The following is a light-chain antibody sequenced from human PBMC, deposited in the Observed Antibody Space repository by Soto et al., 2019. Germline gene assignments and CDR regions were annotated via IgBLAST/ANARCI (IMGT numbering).Light chain of an antibody. Sequence: EIVLPQSPGTLSLSPGERATLSCRASQSVSSSYLAWYQQKPGQAPRLLIYGASSRATGIPDRFSGSGSGTDFTLTISRLEPEDFAVYYCQHYGSSATTFGQGTKVEIK. CDR2: GAS. CDR3: QHYGSSATT. V-gene: IGKV3-20*01. J-gene: IGKJ1*01. CDR1: QSVSSSY.